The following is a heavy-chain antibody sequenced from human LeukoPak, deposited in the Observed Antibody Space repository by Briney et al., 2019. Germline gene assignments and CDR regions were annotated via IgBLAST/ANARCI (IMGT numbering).Heavy chain of an antibody. V-gene: IGHV1-46*01. D-gene: IGHD1-1*01. CDR1: GYTFTSYS. CDR3: ARTLITTTGTDY. J-gene: IGHJ4*02. CDR2: INPSGSST. Sequence: ASVKVSRKASGYTFTSYSMHWVRQAPGQGLEWMGIINPSGSSTNYAQKFQGRVTMTRDTSTSTVYMDLSSLTPEDTAVYYCARTLITTTGTDYWGQGTLVTVSS.